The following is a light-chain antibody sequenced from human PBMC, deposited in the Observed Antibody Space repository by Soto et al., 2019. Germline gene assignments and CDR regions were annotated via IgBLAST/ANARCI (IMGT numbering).Light chain of an antibody. J-gene: IGKJ2*03. V-gene: IGKV1-39*01. Sequence: DIQMTQSPSSLSASVGDRVTITCRAGQSISSFLNWFQQIPGKAPKLLIYAASSLQSGVPSRFSGSGSGTDFTLTISSLQPEDFATYYCQQSYSTPYSFGQGTKLEIK. CDR3: QQSYSTPYS. CDR2: AAS. CDR1: QSISSF.